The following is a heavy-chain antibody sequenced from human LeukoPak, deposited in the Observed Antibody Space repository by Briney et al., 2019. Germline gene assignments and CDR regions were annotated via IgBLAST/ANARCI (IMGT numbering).Heavy chain of an antibody. CDR1: GGSFSGYY. D-gene: IGHD3-22*01. J-gene: IGHJ4*02. CDR3: ARVAKYYYDSSGYTIDY. Sequence: PSETLSLTCAVYGGSFSGYYWSWIRQPPGKGLEWIGEINHSGSTNYNPSLKSRVTISVDTSKNQFSLKLSSVTAADTAVYYCARVAKYYYDSSGYTIDYWGQGTLVTVSS. CDR2: INHSGST. V-gene: IGHV4-34*01.